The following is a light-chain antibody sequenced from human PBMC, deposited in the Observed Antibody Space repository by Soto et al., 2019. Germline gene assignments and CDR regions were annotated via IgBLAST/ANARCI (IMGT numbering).Light chain of an antibody. CDR1: QSVSSY. J-gene: IGKJ1*01. CDR3: QQRSNCPQT. CDR2: DAS. V-gene: IGKV3-11*01. Sequence: EIVLTQSPATLSLSPGERATLSCGASQSVSSYLAWYQQKPGQAPRLLIYDASNRATGIPARFSGSGSGTDFTRTISSLEPEDFAVYYCQQRSNCPQTFGQGTKVDIK.